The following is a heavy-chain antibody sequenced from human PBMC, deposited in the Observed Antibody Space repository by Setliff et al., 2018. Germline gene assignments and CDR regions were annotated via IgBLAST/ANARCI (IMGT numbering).Heavy chain of an antibody. D-gene: IGHD2-21*02. CDR2: ISCYNGDR. J-gene: IGHJ4*02. CDR3: ARVRPCGADCSTGVGGPFDFDF. V-gene: IGHV1-18*01. CDR1: GYTFNTYG. Sequence: SVKVSCKPSGYTFNTYGISWVRQAPGQGLEWMGWISCYNGDRRYAQSLQGRVTVTTDTSTNTVYMELRSLRSDDTALYYCARVRPCGADCSTGVGGPFDFDFWGQGTLVTVSS.